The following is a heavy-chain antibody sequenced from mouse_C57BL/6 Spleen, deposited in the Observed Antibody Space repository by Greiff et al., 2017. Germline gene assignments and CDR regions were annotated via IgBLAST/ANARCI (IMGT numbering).Heavy chain of an antibody. D-gene: IGHD1-1*01. CDR2: IDPNSGGT. V-gene: IGHV1-72*01. CDR3: AEEGSSYAMDY. J-gene: IGHJ4*01. Sequence: QVQLKQPGAELVKPGASVKLSCKASGYTFTSYWMHWVKQRPGRGLEWIGRIDPNSGGTKYNEKFKSKATLTVDKPSSTAYMQLSSLTSEDSAVYYCAEEGSSYAMDYWGQGTSVTVSS. CDR1: GYTFTSYW.